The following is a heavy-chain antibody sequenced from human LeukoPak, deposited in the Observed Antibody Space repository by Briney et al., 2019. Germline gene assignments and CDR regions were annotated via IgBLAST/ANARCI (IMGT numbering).Heavy chain of an antibody. CDR2: IYSGDST. Sequence: GGSLRLSCAASGFTVSSNYMSWVRQAPGKGLEWVSVIYSGDSTYYADSVKGRFTISRDNSKNTLYLQMNSLRAEDTAVYYCATGPYSSSWYPPLDYWGQGTLVTVSS. J-gene: IGHJ4*02. D-gene: IGHD6-13*01. CDR3: ATGPYSSSWYPPLDY. CDR1: GFTVSSNY. V-gene: IGHV3-53*01.